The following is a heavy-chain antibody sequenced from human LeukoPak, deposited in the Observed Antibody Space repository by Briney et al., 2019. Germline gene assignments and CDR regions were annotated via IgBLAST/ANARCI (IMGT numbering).Heavy chain of an antibody. CDR2: IYYSGST. V-gene: IGHV4-39*07. Sequence: PSETLSLTCTVSGGSISSSSYYWGWIRQPPGKGLEWIGSIYYSGSTYYNPSLKSRVTISVDTSKNQFSLKLSSVTAADTAVYYCARESPQGDPQTYYYYYMDVWGKGTTVTVSS. J-gene: IGHJ6*03. CDR1: GGSISSSSYY. CDR3: ARESPQGDPQTYYYYYMDV.